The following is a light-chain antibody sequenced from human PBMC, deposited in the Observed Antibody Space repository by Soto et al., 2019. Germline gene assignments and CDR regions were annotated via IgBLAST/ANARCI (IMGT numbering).Light chain of an antibody. CDR1: ESISRW. CDR3: QQYDSNPIT. Sequence: DIQMTQSPSTLSASVGDRVTITYRASESISRWLAWYLQKPGKAPKLLINKASNLQSGVPSRFSGSGSGTEFTLTISSLQPDDFATYYCQQYDSNPITFGGGTKVEI. V-gene: IGKV1-5*03. CDR2: KAS. J-gene: IGKJ4*01.